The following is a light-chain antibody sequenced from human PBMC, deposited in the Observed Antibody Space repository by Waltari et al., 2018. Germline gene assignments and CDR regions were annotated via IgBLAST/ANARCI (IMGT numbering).Light chain of an antibody. Sequence: QSVLTQPHSVSGAPGQRVTISCTGSSSNLGAASDVHWYQQLPGTAPQILIYANSNRPSGVPDRFSGSKSGTSASLAITGLQAEDEAVYYCQSFDSSLSGVVFGGGTKLTVL. CDR2: ANS. CDR3: QSFDSSLSGVV. V-gene: IGLV1-40*01. CDR1: SSNLGAASD. J-gene: IGLJ2*01.